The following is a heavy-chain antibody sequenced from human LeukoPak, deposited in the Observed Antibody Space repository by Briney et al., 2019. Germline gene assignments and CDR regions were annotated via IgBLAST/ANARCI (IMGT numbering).Heavy chain of an antibody. CDR3: ARALSHCLDY. Sequence: GGSLRLSCVVSGFNFGNYWMNWVRQAPGKGLEWVTNIKHDGSEKYYVDSVKGRFSISRDNAKKSLYLQMNSLRAEDTAVYYCARALSHCLDYWGQGTPVTVSS. CDR2: IKHDGSEK. D-gene: IGHD3-16*01. V-gene: IGHV3-7*01. CDR1: GFNFGNYW. J-gene: IGHJ4*02.